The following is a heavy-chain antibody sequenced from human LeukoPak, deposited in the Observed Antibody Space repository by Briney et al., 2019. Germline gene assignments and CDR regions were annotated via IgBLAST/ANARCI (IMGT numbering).Heavy chain of an antibody. V-gene: IGHV1-2*02. CDR2: INPNSGGT. CDR1: GYTFTGYY. J-gene: IGHJ5*02. CDR3: ARHNDFWSGYAGWFDP. D-gene: IGHD3-3*01. Sequence: ASVNVSCKASGYTFTGYYMHWVRQAPGQGLEWMGWINPNSGGTNYAQKFQGRVTMTRDTSISTAYMELSRLRSDDTAVYYCARHNDFWSGYAGWFDPWGQGTLVTVSS.